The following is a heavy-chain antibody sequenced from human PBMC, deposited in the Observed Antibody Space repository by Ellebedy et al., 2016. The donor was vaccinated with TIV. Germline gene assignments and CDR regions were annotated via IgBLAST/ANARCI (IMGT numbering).Heavy chain of an antibody. Sequence: GESLKISCAASGFTFSSYWMSWVRQAPGKGLEWVANIKQDGSEKYYVDSVKGRFTISRDNAKNSLYLQMNSLRAEDTAVYYCARDRLLFGCEFDIWGQGTMVTVSS. J-gene: IGHJ3*02. CDR1: GFTFSSYW. V-gene: IGHV3-7*04. D-gene: IGHD2-21*01. CDR3: ARDRLLFGCEFDI. CDR2: IKQDGSEK.